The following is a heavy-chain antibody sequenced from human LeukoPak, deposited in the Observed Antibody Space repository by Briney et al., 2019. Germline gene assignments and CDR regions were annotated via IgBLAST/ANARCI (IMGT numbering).Heavy chain of an antibody. CDR1: GFTFISYW. Sequence: GGSLLLSCAASGFTFISYWMHWVRQAPGKGLVWVSRIKSDGNSTSYADFVKGRFTISRDNAKKTLYLQMNTLRVEDTAVYYWTRDLMDYDVSTGLHHYYMDVWGQGTTVTVSS. CDR2: IKSDGNST. V-gene: IGHV3-74*01. J-gene: IGHJ6*02. D-gene: IGHD3-9*01. CDR3: TRDLMDYDVSTGLHHYYMDV.